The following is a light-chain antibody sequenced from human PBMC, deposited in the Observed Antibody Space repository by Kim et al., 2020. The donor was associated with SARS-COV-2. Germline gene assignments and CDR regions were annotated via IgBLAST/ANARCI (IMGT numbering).Light chain of an antibody. V-gene: IGLV3-1*01. J-gene: IGLJ3*02. CDR3: QAWDSSTDSV. CDR2: QDS. Sequence: SYELTQPPSVSVSPGPTASITCSGDKLGDKYACWYQQKPGQSPVLVIYQDSKRPSGIPERFSGSNSGNTATLTISGTQAMDEADYYCQAWDSSTDSVFGGGTQLTVL. CDR1: KLGDKY.